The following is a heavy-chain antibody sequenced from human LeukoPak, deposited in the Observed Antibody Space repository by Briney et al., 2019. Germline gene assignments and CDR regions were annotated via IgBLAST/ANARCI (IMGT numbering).Heavy chain of an antibody. J-gene: IGHJ4*02. Sequence: SVKVSCKASGGTFSSYAISWVRQAPGQGLEWMGGIIPFFGTANYARMFQGRVTITTDESTSTAYMELSSLRSEDTAVYYCARDRGPDQGFDYWGQGTLVTVSS. CDR1: GGTFSSYA. V-gene: IGHV1-69*05. CDR2: IIPFFGTA. CDR3: ARDRGPDQGFDY. D-gene: IGHD3-10*01.